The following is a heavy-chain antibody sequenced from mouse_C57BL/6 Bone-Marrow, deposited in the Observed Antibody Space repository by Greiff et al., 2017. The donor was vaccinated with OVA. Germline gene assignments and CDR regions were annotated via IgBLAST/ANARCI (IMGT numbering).Heavy chain of an antibody. V-gene: IGHV5-17*01. CDR2: ISSGSSTI. J-gene: IGHJ1*03. D-gene: IGHD1-1*01. CDR3: ARSLRYWYFDV. CDR1: GFTFSEYG. Sequence: EVMLVESGGGLVKPGGSLKLSCAASGFTFSEYGMHWVRQAPEKGLEWVAYISSGSSTIYYADTVKGRFTISRDNAKNTLFLQMTSLRSEDTAMYYCARSLRYWYFDVWGTGTTVTVSS.